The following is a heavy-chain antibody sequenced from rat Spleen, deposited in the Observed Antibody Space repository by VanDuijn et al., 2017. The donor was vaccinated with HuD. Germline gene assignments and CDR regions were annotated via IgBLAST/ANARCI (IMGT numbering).Heavy chain of an antibody. V-gene: IGHV5-7*01. D-gene: IGHD1-9*01. CDR2: IIYDGSST. J-gene: IGHJ2*01. Sequence: EVELVESGGGLVQPGNSLKLSCAASGFTFSDYAMAWVRQSPKKGLEWVATIIYDGSSTYYRDSVKGRFTSSRHNAKSTLYLQMDSLRSEDTATYYCVRHGDYGYNYFDYWGQGVMVTVSS. CDR1: GFTFSDYA. CDR3: VRHGDYGYNYFDY.